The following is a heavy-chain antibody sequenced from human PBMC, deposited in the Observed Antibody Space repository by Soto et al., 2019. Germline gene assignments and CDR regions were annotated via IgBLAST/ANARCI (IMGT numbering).Heavy chain of an antibody. J-gene: IGHJ6*03. CDR2: IKQDGSEK. CDR3: ARGGPVVVVPAANPPVYMDV. Sequence: GGSLRLSCAASGFTFSSYWMSWVRQAPGKGLEWVANIKQDGSEKDYVDSVKGRFTIARDNPKNSLYLQMNSLRAEDTAVYYWARGGPVVVVPAANPPVYMDVWGKGTTVTVSS. V-gene: IGHV3-7*01. CDR1: GFTFSSYW. D-gene: IGHD2-2*01.